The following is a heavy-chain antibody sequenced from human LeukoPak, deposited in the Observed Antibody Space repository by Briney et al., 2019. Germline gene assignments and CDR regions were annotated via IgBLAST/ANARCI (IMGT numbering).Heavy chain of an antibody. V-gene: IGHV3-48*03. CDR2: ISSSGRTK. Sequence: PGGSLRLSCAASGFTFSSYEMNWVRQAPGKGLEWVSYISSSGRTKYYADSVKGRFTISRDNAKNSLYLQMNSLRAEDTAVYYCARRTDYSDPQVKLDYWGQGTLVTVSS. CDR3: ARRTDYSDPQVKLDY. J-gene: IGHJ4*02. D-gene: IGHD4-11*01. CDR1: GFTFSSYE.